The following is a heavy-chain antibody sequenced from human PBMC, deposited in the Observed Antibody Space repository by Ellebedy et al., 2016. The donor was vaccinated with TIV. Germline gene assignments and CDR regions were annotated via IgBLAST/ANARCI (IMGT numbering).Heavy chain of an antibody. J-gene: IGHJ2*01. CDR2: INHIGST. V-gene: IGHV4-34*01. CDR3: ARSPYRVDWYFDL. D-gene: IGHD2-21*01. CDR1: GFTFNSYW. Sequence: ESLKISCPVSGFTFNSYWMTWIRQPPGKGLEWIGEINHIGSTSYNPSLKSRVTISVDTSKNQFSLRMTSVTAADTAVYYCARSPYRVDWYFDLWGRGTLVTVSS.